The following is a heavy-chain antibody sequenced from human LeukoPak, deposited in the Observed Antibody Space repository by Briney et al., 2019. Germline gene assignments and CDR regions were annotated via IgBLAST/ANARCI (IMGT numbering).Heavy chain of an antibody. J-gene: IGHJ3*02. Sequence: ASVKVSCKASGYTFTSYGISWVRQAPGQGLEWMGWISAYNGNTNYAQKLQCRVTMTTDTSTSTAYMELRSLRSEDTAVYYCARDWGVIDRPDAFDIWGQGTMVTVSS. CDR3: ARDWGVIDRPDAFDI. CDR2: ISAYNGNT. CDR1: GYTFTSYG. V-gene: IGHV1-18*01. D-gene: IGHD2/OR15-2a*01.